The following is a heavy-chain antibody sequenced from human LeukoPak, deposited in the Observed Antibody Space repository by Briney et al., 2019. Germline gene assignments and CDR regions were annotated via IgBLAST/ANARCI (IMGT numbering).Heavy chain of an antibody. D-gene: IGHD3-16*01. Sequence: GGSLRLSCAVSGFTFSSYAMSWVRQTPGKGLEWVSAISGSGGSTYYADSVKGRFTISRDNSKNTLFLQMNSLRVEDTAPYYCAKGITPSSYTALDYWGQGTLVTVSS. CDR2: ISGSGGST. CDR1: GFTFSSYA. V-gene: IGHV3-23*01. J-gene: IGHJ4*02. CDR3: AKGITPSSYTALDY.